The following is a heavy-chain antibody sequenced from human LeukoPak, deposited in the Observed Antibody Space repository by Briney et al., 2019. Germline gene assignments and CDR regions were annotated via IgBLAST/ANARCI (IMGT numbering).Heavy chain of an antibody. D-gene: IGHD5-24*01. V-gene: IGHV3-23*01. CDR1: EFIFSDYA. CDR2: IRGSGGNT. CDR3: AKVSADGYNYFFDS. Sequence: PGASLRLSCTASEFIFSDYAMTWVRQAPGKGLEWVSTIRGSGGNTFYEDSVKGRFTISRDNSKNTLYLQMDNLRAEDTAVCYCAKVSADGYNYFFDSWGQGTLVTVSS. J-gene: IGHJ4*02.